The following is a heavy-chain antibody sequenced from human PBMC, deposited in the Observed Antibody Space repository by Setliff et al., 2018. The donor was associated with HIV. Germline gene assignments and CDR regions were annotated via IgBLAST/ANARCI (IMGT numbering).Heavy chain of an antibody. CDR3: AKDDVPRDFDI. CDR2: ISGSGLST. V-gene: IGHV3-23*01. CDR1: GFSFSIYA. J-gene: IGHJ3*02. Sequence: SLRLSCAASGFSFSIYAMTWVRQAPGKGLEWVSGISGSGLSTYYADSVKGRFTISRDNSKNTLYLQVNSLRAEDTAVYYCAKDDVPRDFDIWGQGTMVTVSS.